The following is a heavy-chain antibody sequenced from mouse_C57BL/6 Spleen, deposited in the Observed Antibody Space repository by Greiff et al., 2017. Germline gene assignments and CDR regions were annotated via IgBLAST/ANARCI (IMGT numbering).Heavy chain of an antibody. CDR2: IDPSDSYT. D-gene: IGHD6-1*01. CDR3: ARSQPNY. V-gene: IGHV1-50*01. J-gene: IGHJ2*01. CDR1: GYTFTSYW. Sequence: QVQLKQPGAELVKPGASVKLSCKASGYTFTSYWMQWVKQRPGQGLEWIGEIDPSDSYTNYNQKFKGKATLTVDTSSSTAYMQLSSLTSEDSAVYYCARSQPNYWGQGTTLTVSS.